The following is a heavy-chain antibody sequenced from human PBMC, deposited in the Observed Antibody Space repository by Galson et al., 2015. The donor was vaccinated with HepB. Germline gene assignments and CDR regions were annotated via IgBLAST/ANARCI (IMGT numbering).Heavy chain of an antibody. V-gene: IGHV2-5*02. CDR3: AHRAPSRDGYNNFDY. CDR2: IYWDDDK. D-gene: IGHD5-24*01. Sequence: PALVKPTQTLTLTCTFSGFSLSTSGVGVGWIRQPPGKALEWLALIYWDDDKRYSPSLKSNLTIAMDTSKNQVVLTMTNMDPVDTATYYSAHRAPSRDGYNNFDYWGQGILVTVSS. CDR1: GFSLSTSGVG. J-gene: IGHJ4*02.